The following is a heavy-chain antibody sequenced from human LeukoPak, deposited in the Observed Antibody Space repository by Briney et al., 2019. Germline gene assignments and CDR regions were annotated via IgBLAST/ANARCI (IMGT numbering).Heavy chain of an antibody. CDR3: AKDRAHYSSGWRGFFDY. CDR2: ISSSDSTI. Sequence: GGSLRLSCAGSGFTFSDYYMSWIRQAPGKGPEWVSYISSSDSTIYYTDSVKGRFTISRDNAKNSLYLQMNSLRADDTAVYYCAKDRAHYSSGWRGFFDYWGQGTLVTVSS. CDR1: GFTFSDYY. J-gene: IGHJ4*02. D-gene: IGHD6-19*01. V-gene: IGHV3-11*04.